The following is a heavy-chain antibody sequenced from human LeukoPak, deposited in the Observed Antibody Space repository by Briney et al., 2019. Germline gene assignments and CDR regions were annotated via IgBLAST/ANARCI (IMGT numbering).Heavy chain of an antibody. D-gene: IGHD2-2*01. V-gene: IGHV3-48*03. CDR1: GFIFRSYE. CDR3: ARDCSSASCYGMVLDV. CDR2: ISSSGSTI. J-gene: IGHJ6*04. Sequence: GGSLRLSCAASGFIFRSYEMNWVRQAPGKGLEWVSYISSSGSTIYYADSVKGRFTLSRDNAKNSLYLQMNSLRAEDTAVYYCARDCSSASCYGMVLDVWGKGTTVTVSS.